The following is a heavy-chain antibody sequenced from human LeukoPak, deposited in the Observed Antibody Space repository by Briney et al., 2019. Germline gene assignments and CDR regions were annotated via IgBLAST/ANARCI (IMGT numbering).Heavy chain of an antibody. D-gene: IGHD2-15*01. J-gene: IGHJ5*02. CDR3: ARDLACSGGSCYSESWFDP. CDR1: GYTFTSYG. Sequence: GSVKVSCEASGYTFTSYGINWVRQAPGQGLEWVGWISPSNGVTNYARKLQGRVTLTTDTKTTTAYMELRSLRSDDTAVYHCARDLACSGGSCYSESWFDPWGQGTLVTVSS. CDR2: ISPSNGVT. V-gene: IGHV1-18*01.